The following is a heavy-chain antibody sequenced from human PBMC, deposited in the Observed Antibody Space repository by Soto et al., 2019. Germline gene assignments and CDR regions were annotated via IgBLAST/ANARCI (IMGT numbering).Heavy chain of an antibody. Sequence: GGSLRLSCAASGFTFSSYGMHWVRQAPGKGLEWVAVISYDGSNKYYADSVKGRFTISRDNSKNTLYLQMNSLRAEDTAVYYCAKDFLNGGNSFDYWGQGTLVTVSS. V-gene: IGHV3-30*18. CDR2: ISYDGSNK. J-gene: IGHJ4*02. CDR3: AKDFLNGGNSFDY. CDR1: GFTFSSYG. D-gene: IGHD2-15*01.